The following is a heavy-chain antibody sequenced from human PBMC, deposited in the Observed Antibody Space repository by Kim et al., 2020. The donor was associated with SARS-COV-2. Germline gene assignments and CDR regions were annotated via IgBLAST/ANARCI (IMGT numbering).Heavy chain of an antibody. Sequence: GGSLRLSCAASGFTFDDYAMNWVRLPPGKGLEWVSGISWNSGKIGYADSVKGRFSVSRDNAKNFLYLQMNSLKSDDTATYFCTKDIATFRFLEGLGGGLHVWGQGTTVTVS. CDR2: ISWNSGKI. CDR3: TKDIATFRFLEGLGGGLHV. D-gene: IGHD3-3*01. J-gene: IGHJ6*02. CDR1: GFTFDDYA. V-gene: IGHV3-9*01.